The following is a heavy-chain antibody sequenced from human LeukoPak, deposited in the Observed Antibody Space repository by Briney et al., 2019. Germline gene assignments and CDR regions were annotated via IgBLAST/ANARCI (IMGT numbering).Heavy chain of an antibody. CDR2: ISSASTTI. D-gene: IGHD5-12*01. CDR1: GFPFSDYY. CDR3: AGSYSGYDWSDS. V-gene: IGHV3-11*01. J-gene: IGHJ4*02. Sequence: PGGSLRLSCVVPGFPFSDYYMNWIRQAPGKGLEWIAYISSASTTIQYAGSVKGRFTISRDNDQNSMFLQMNTLRAEDTAVYYCAGSYSGYDWSDSWGQGTLVTVSS.